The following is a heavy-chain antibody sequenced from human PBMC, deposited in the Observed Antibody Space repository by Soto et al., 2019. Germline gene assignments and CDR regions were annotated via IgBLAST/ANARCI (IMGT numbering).Heavy chain of an antibody. CDR3: ATTRAYPPWLVLDY. CDR1: VFTFDTYT. V-gene: IGHV3-23*01. J-gene: IGHJ4*01. D-gene: IGHD6-19*01. CDR2: IIGSGTDT. Sequence: PVVSLILACAASVFTFDTYTIDWVRQAPGKRLEWVSAIIGSGTDTFYSYSVKGRFTISTDNSKNTPSLQMNSLRAAETAVYYCATTRAYPPWLVLDYWGHGTMVTVSS.